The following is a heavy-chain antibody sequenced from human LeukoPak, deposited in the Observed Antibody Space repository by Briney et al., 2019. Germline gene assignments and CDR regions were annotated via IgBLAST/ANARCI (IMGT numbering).Heavy chain of an antibody. J-gene: IGHJ3*01. D-gene: IGHD4-17*01. CDR1: GGSISSGSYY. CDR3: ARDSDYGLL. CDR2: IYTSGST. V-gene: IGHV4-61*02. Sequence: SETLSLTCTVSGGSISSGSYYWSWIRQPAGKGLEWIGRIYTSGSTNYNPSLKSRVTISVDTSKNQFSLKLSSVTAADTAVYYCARDSDYGLLWGQGTMVTVSS.